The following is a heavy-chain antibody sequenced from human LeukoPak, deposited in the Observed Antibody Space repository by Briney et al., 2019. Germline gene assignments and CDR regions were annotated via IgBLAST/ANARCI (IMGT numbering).Heavy chain of an antibody. CDR2: INHSGST. D-gene: IGHD5-18*01. J-gene: IGHJ4*02. V-gene: IGHV4-34*01. Sequence: SETLSLTCAVYGGSFSGYYWSWIRQPPGKGLEWIGEINHSGSTNYNPSLKSRVTISVDTSKNQFSLKLSSVTAADAAVYYCATHRGYSYGPPDDWGQGTLVTVSS. CDR1: GGSFSGYY. CDR3: ATHRGYSYGPPDD.